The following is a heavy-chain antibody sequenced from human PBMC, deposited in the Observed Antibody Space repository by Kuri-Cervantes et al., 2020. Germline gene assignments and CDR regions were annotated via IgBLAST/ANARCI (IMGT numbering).Heavy chain of an antibody. Sequence: SVKVSCKASGYTFTYRYLHWVRQAPGQALEWMGWITPFNGNTNYAQKFQGRVSMTRDTSTSTVYMELSSLRSEDTAVYYCVSAVVAVTSWFDPWGQGTLVTVSS. CDR3: VSAVVAVTSWFDP. CDR1: GYTFTYRY. J-gene: IGHJ5*02. CDR2: ITPFNGNT. D-gene: IGHD2-15*01. V-gene: IGHV1-45*02.